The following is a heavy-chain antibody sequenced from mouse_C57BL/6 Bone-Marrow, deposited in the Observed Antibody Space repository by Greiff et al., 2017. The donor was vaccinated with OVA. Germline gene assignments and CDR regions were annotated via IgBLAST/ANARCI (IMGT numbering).Heavy chain of an antibody. CDR1: GYTFTSYW. V-gene: IGHV1-53*01. CDR2: INPSNGGT. J-gene: IGHJ2*01. CDR3: AREGMVTTDYFDY. D-gene: IGHD2-2*01. Sequence: VQLQQPGTELVKPGASVKLSCKASGYTFTSYWMHWVKQRPGQGLEWIGNINPSNGGTNYNEKFKSKATLTVDKSSSTAYMQLSSLTSEDSAVHYCAREGMVTTDYFDYWGQGTTLTVSS.